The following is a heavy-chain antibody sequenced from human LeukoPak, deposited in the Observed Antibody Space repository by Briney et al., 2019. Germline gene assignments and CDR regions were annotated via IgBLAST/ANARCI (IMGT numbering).Heavy chain of an antibody. CDR1: GGSISSGTYY. CDR2: IYNSGST. D-gene: IGHD6-19*01. J-gene: IGHJ4*02. Sequence: SQTLSLTCTVSGGSISSGTYYWSWIRQPAEKGLEWIGRIYNSGSTNYNPSLKSRVTISADTSKTQFSLKLSSVTAADTAVYYCATVGAVAGKYYFDYWGQGTLVTVSS. V-gene: IGHV4-61*02. CDR3: ATVGAVAGKYYFDY.